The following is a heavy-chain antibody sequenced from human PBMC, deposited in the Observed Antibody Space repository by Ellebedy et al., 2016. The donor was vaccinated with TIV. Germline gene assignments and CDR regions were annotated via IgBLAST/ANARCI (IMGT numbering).Heavy chain of an antibody. D-gene: IGHD3-16*01. V-gene: IGHV3-13*01. Sequence: GESLKISCAAYRFTFGSYDMHWVRQGTGQGLEWVSAIGTAGDTYYPGSVKGRFTISRENAKNSLYLQMNSLRAEDTAVYYCARVRFGDTAVDYWGQGTLVTVSS. CDR2: IGTAGDT. J-gene: IGHJ4*03. CDR1: RFTFGSYD. CDR3: ARVRFGDTAVDY.